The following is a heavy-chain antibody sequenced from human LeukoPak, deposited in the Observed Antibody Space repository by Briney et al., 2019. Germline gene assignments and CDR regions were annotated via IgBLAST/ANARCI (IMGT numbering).Heavy chain of an antibody. Sequence: SETLSLTCTVSGGSISSSGYYWRSIRQPPGKRLEYIGNIVHKGNTYYTPTLKSRVTMSVDTSKNQFSMKLRAVTAADTAVYYCTRLSSCGYEFYSCCQGTLVTVSS. CDR3: TRLSSCGYEFYS. J-gene: IGHJ4*02. CDR1: GGSISSSGYY. D-gene: IGHD5-12*01. CDR2: IVHKGNT. V-gene: IGHV4-39*01.